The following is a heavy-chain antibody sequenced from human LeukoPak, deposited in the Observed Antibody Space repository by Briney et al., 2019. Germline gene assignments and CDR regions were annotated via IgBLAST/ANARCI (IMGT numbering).Heavy chain of an antibody. J-gene: IGHJ4*02. Sequence: GGSLRLSCAASGFTFSSYAMHWVRQAPGKGLEWVAVISYDGSNKYYADSVKGRFTISRDNSKNTLYLQMNSLRAEDTAVYYCARVDDYGDFYYFDYWGQGTLVTVSS. V-gene: IGHV3-30*04. CDR2: ISYDGSNK. CDR1: GFTFSSYA. D-gene: IGHD4-17*01. CDR3: ARVDDYGDFYYFDY.